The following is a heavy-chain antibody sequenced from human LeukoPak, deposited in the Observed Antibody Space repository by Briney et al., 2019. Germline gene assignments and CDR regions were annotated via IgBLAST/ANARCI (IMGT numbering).Heavy chain of an antibody. D-gene: IGHD6-19*01. Sequence: ASVKVSCKASGGTFSSYAISWVRQAPGQGLEWMGRIIPILGIANYAQKFQGRVTITADKSTSTAYMELSSLRSEDTAVYYCARDLGPYSSGWYYFDYWGQGTLVTVSS. V-gene: IGHV1-69*04. CDR1: GGTFSSYA. CDR2: IIPILGIA. J-gene: IGHJ4*02. CDR3: ARDLGPYSSGWYYFDY.